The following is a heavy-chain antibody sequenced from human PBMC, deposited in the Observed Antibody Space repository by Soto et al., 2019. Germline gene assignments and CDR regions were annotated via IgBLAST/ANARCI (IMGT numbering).Heavy chain of an antibody. D-gene: IGHD5-18*01. CDR3: ARGGSRYGADAFDV. CDR1: GDSFSGYN. J-gene: IGHJ3*01. Sequence: QVQLQQWGAGLLKPSETLSLTCAVYGDSFSGYNWNWIRQPPGKGLEWIGQINHGGSTAYHPSLKSRVTISVDTSKNQFSLQLGSVTAADTAVYYCARGGSRYGADAFDVWGQGTMVTVSS. V-gene: IGHV4-34*01. CDR2: INHGGST.